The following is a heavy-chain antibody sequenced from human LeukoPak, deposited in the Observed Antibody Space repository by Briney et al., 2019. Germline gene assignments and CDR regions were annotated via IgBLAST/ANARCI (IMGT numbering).Heavy chain of an antibody. Sequence: GGSLRLSCAASGFSFSSYWMSWVRQAPGKGLEWVANIKQDGSEKYYVDSVKGRFTISRDNAKNSLYLQMNSLRAEDTAVYYCARGAQREILTGYYGLFDYWGQGTLVTVSS. V-gene: IGHV3-7*01. CDR2: IKQDGSEK. D-gene: IGHD3-9*01. J-gene: IGHJ4*02. CDR3: ARGAQREILTGYYGLFDY. CDR1: GFSFSSYW.